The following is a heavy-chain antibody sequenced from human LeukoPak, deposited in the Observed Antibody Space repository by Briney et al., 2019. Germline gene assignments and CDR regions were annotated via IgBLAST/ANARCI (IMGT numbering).Heavy chain of an antibody. CDR3: ARDGAYDFWSGYSSGGRWFDP. V-gene: IGHV4-34*01. J-gene: IGHJ5*02. CDR1: GGSFSGYY. CDR2: INHSGST. D-gene: IGHD3-3*01. Sequence: KASETLSLTCAVYGGSFSGYYWSWIRQPPGKGLEWIGEINHSGSTNYNPSLKSRVTISVDTSKNQFSLKLSSVTAADTAVYYCARDGAYDFWSGYSSGGRWFDPWGQGTLVTVSS.